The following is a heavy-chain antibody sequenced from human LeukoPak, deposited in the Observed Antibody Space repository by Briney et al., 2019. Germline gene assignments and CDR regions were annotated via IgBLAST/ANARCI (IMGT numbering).Heavy chain of an antibody. V-gene: IGHV4-34*01. CDR3: ARDRGRGYDLNELDY. D-gene: IGHD5-12*01. J-gene: IGHJ4*02. Sequence: SETLSLTCAVYGGSFSGYYWSWIRQPPGKGLEWIGEINHSGSTNYNPSLKSRVTISVDTSKNQFSLKLSSVTAADTAVYYCARDRGRGYDLNELDYWGQGTLVTVSS. CDR2: INHSGST. CDR1: GGSFSGYY.